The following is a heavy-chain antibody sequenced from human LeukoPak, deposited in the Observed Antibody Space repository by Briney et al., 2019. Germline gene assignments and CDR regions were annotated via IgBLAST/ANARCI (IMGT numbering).Heavy chain of an antibody. CDR3: ASQWISIGLYYYGMDV. Sequence: ASVKVSCKASGYTFTCYYMHWVRQAPGQGLEWMGWINPNSGGTNYAQKFQGRVTMTRDTSISTAYMELSRLRSDDTAVYYCASQWISIGLYYYGMDVWGQGTTVTVSS. CDR1: GYTFTCYY. D-gene: IGHD3-22*01. J-gene: IGHJ6*02. V-gene: IGHV1-2*02. CDR2: INPNSGGT.